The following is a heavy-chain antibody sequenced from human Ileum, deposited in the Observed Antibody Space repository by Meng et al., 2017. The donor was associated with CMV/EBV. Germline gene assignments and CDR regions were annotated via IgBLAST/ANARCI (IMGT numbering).Heavy chain of an antibody. CDR2: ISGSAVGI. CDR3: AKGYSSGWTGSSIRHGMDV. J-gene: IGHJ6*02. CDR1: GFTFRNYA. D-gene: IGHD6-19*01. V-gene: IGHV3-23*01. Sequence: GGSLRLSCAASGFTFRNYAINWVRQAPGKGLEWVSGISGSAVGIYYADSVKGRFTISRDNSKNTLYLQMNSLRAEDTAVYYCAKGYSSGWTGSSIRHGMDVWGQGTTVTVSS.